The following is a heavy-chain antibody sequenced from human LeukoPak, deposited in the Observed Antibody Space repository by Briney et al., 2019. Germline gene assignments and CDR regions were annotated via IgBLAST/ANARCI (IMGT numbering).Heavy chain of an antibody. CDR1: GGSISSGGYY. Sequence: SETLSLTCSVSGGSISSGGYYWSWIRQPAGKGLEWIGRIYTSGNTNYNPSLKSRVTMSVDTSKNQFSLKLSSVTAADTAVYYCARLTPAAGRLYFVDWGPGTLVTVSS. V-gene: IGHV4-61*02. J-gene: IGHJ4*02. CDR2: IYTSGNT. D-gene: IGHD6-13*01. CDR3: ARLTPAAGRLYFVD.